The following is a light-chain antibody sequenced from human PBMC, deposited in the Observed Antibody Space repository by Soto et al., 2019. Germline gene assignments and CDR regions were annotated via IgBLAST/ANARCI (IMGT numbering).Light chain of an antibody. Sequence: DIQMTQSPSPLSASVGDRVTITCRASQSISSWLAWYQQKPGKAPKLLIYDASSLESGVPSRFSGSGSGTEFTLTISSLQPDDFATYYCQQYNSYLEYTFGQGTKLEIK. CDR1: QSISSW. CDR2: DAS. J-gene: IGKJ2*01. CDR3: QQYNSYLEYT. V-gene: IGKV1-5*01.